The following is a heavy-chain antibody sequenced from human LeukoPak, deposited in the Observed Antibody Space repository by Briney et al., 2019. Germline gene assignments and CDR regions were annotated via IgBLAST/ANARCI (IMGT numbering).Heavy chain of an antibody. V-gene: IGHV3-11*01. CDR2: ISGSGSSM. J-gene: IGHJ4*02. CDR1: GFSFSGSY. CDR3: ARGKRRFDY. Sequence: GGSLRLSCAASGFSFSGSYMSWIRQTPGRGLEWVAYISGSGSSMYYADAVKGRFTISRDNARNSLYLYMSSLRADDTAVFYCARGKRRFDYRGQGTLVTVSS.